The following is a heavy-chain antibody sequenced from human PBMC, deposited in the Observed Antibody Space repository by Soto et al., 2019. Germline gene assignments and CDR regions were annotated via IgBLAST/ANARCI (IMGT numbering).Heavy chain of an antibody. D-gene: IGHD5-12*01. V-gene: IGHV3-33*01. Sequence: PGGSLRLSCAASGFTFSSYGMHWVRQAPGKGLEWVAVIWYDGSNKYYADSVKGRFTISRDNSKNTLYLQMNSLRAEDTAVYYCARGGQKMATNDAFDIWGQGTMVTVSS. CDR1: GFTFSSYG. CDR3: ARGGQKMATNDAFDI. J-gene: IGHJ3*02. CDR2: IWYDGSNK.